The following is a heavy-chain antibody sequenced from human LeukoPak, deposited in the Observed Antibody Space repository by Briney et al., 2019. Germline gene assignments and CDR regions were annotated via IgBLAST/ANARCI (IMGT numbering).Heavy chain of an antibody. D-gene: IGHD1-26*01. Sequence: ASVKVSCKASGYTFTSYAMHWVRQAPGQRLEWMGWINAGNGNTKYSQKFQGRVTMTTDTSTSTAYMELRSLRSDDTAVYYCARGGPLVGDSDYWGQGTLVTVSS. V-gene: IGHV1-3*01. J-gene: IGHJ4*02. CDR1: GYTFTSYA. CDR3: ARGGPLVGDSDY. CDR2: INAGNGNT.